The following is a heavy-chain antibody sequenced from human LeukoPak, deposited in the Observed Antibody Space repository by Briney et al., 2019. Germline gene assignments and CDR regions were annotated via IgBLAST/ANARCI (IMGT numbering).Heavy chain of an antibody. J-gene: IGHJ4*02. CDR1: GFTFSSKW. CDR3: ARDGSGEWPIGY. D-gene: IGHD3-10*01. Sequence: GGSLRLSCAASGFTFSSKWMSWVRQAPGKGLEWVANIKYDGSEKYYVDSVKGRFTISRDNAKNSLYLQMNSLRAEDTAVYYCARDGSGEWPIGYWGQGTLVTVSS. V-gene: IGHV3-7*01. CDR2: IKYDGSEK.